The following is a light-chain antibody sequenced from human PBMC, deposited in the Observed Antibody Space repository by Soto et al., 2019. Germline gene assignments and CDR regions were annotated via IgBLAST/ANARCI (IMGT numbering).Light chain of an antibody. J-gene: IGKJ1*01. CDR2: KAS. CDR3: QQYNSYSRT. V-gene: IGKV1-5*03. CDR1: QGISSY. Sequence: QMTQSPSSLSASTGDRVTDTCRASQGISSYLAWYQQKPGKAPKLLIYKASTLKSGVPSRFSGTGSGTEFTLTISSLQPDDFATYYCQQYNSYSRTFGQGTKVDIK.